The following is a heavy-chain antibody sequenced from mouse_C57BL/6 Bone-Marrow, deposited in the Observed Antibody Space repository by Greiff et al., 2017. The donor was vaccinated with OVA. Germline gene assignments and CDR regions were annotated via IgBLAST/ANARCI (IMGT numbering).Heavy chain of an antibody. Sequence: EVQGVESGGGLVKPGGSLKLSCAASGFTFSSYAMSWVRQTPEKRLEWVATISDGGSYTYYPDNVKGRFTISRDNAKNNLYQQVSHQESENTAMYYCARDTFMMTTAYWGKGTLVTVSA. V-gene: IGHV5-4*01. CDR1: GFTFSSYA. CDR3: ARDTFMMTTAY. D-gene: IGHD2-4*01. CDR2: ISDGGSYT. J-gene: IGHJ3*01.